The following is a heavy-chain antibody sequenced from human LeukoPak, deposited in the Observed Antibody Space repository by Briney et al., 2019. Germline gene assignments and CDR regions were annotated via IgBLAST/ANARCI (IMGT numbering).Heavy chain of an antibody. J-gene: IGHJ4*02. V-gene: IGHV3-48*03. D-gene: IGHD7-27*01. Sequence: GGSLRLSCAASGFTFRTYEMNWVRQAPGKGLEWVSYIGHSGSTIYYADSVKGRFTISRDNAKNSLYLQMNSLRAEDTAVYYCARRPKTGKNFDYWGQGTLVTVSS. CDR2: IGHSGSTI. CDR3: ARRPKTGKNFDY. CDR1: GFTFRTYE.